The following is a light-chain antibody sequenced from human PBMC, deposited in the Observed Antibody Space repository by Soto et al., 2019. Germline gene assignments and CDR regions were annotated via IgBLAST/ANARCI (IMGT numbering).Light chain of an antibody. J-gene: IGLJ1*01. CDR1: KNDIGVYDF. CDR2: EVV. Sequence: QSALTQPPSASASPGQSVTISCTGTKNDIGVYDFVSWYQHHPGKAPRLIIYEVVQRPSGVPDRFSGSKSGNTASLTVSGLQAADEGDYFCKSYAGSNTYVFGSGTKVTVL. V-gene: IGLV2-8*01. CDR3: KSYAGSNTYV.